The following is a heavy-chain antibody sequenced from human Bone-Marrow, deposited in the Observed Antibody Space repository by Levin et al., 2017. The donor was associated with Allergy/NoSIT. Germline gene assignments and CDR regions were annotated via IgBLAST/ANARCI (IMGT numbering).Heavy chain of an antibody. V-gene: IGHV3-23*01. Sequence: LSLTCAASGFPFSSYAMSWVRPAPGKGLEWVSAISGSGGSTYYADSVKGRFTISRDNSKNTLYLQMNSLRAEDTAVYYCATRAVEQLGPDDAFDIWGQGTMVTVSS. CDR1: GFPFSSYA. J-gene: IGHJ3*02. CDR3: ATRAVEQLGPDDAFDI. CDR2: ISGSGGST. D-gene: IGHD6-6*01.